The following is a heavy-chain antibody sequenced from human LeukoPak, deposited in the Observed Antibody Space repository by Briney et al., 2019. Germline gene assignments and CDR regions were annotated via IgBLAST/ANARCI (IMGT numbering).Heavy chain of an antibody. CDR1: GYTFTSYY. D-gene: IGHD6-13*01. CDR3: ARVRAYSSSWYADYYYMDV. Sequence: GASVKVSCTASGYTFTSYYMHWVRQAPGQGLEWMGIINPSGGSTSYAQKFQGRVTMTRDMSTSTVYMELSSLRSEDTAVYYCARVRAYSSSWYADYYYMDVWGKGTTVTVSS. CDR2: INPSGGST. V-gene: IGHV1-46*01. J-gene: IGHJ6*03.